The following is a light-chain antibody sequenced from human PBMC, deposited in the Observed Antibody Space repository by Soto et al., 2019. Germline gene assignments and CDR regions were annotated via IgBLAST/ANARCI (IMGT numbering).Light chain of an antibody. Sequence: EIVLTQSPGTLSLSPGERATLSCRASQSVSSSYLAWYQQKPGQAPRLLIYGASSRATGIPDRFSGSGSGTDFTLTISRLEPEDFAVYYCQQYATNTFGQGTKLEIK. CDR1: QSVSSSY. CDR2: GAS. V-gene: IGKV3-20*01. J-gene: IGKJ2*01. CDR3: QQYATNT.